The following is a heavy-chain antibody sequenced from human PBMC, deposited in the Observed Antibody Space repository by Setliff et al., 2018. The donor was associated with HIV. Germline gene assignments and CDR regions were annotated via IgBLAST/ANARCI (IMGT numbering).Heavy chain of an antibody. J-gene: IGHJ4*02. CDR3: TSGVEQWLIRGY. CDR2: IGSKANSYAT. D-gene: IGHD6-19*01. Sequence: LRLSCAASGFTFSGSTMYWVRQASGKGLEWVGRIGSKANSYATVYAASVKGRFTISRDDSENTAYLQMNSLKTEDTAVYYCTSGVEQWLIRGYWGQGTLVTVSS. V-gene: IGHV3-73*01. CDR1: GFTFSGST.